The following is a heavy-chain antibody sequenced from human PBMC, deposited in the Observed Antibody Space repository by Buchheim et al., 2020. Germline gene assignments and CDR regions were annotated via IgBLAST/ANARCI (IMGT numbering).Heavy chain of an antibody. J-gene: IGHJ6*02. D-gene: IGHD5-12*01. CDR3: ARDAGDIVATGDYYYYGMDV. CDR2: IYYSGST. Sequence: QVQLQESGPGLVKPSQTLSLTCTVSGGSISSGDYYWSWIRQPPGKGLEWIGYIYYSGSTYYNPCLKSRVTISVDTSKNQFSLKLSSVTAADTAVYYCARDAGDIVATGDYYYYGMDVWGQGTT. V-gene: IGHV4-30-4*01. CDR1: GGSISSGDYY.